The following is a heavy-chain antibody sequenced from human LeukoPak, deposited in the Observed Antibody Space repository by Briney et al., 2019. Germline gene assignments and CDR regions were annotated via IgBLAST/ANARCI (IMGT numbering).Heavy chain of an antibody. V-gene: IGHV1-8*01. D-gene: IGHD3-10*01. Sequence: ASVTVSCKASGYTFTNYDIMWVRQATGQGPEWMGWMNSNSGNTGYAQKFQGRVTITRDTSINTAYMELHSLTSEDTAVYYCARGRGGTVVRCYLDYWGQGTLVTVSS. CDR2: MNSNSGNT. CDR1: GYTFTNYD. CDR3: ARGRGGTVVRCYLDY. J-gene: IGHJ4*02.